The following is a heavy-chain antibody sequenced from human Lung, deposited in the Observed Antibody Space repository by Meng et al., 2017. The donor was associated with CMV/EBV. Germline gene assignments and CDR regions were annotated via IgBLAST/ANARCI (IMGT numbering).Heavy chain of an antibody. CDR1: GYTFPHHG. V-gene: IGHV1-18*01. D-gene: IGHD1-26*01. CDR3: ARVEVGITSGDY. Sequence: QLSLGRAGADVKKPVASVRVSCKASGYTFPHHGISWIRQAPGQGLEWMGWISCYNGDTNYAQKLQGRVTMTTDTSTNTAYMELGSLRSDDTAVYYCARVEVGITSGDYWGQGTLVTVSS. CDR2: ISCYNGDT. J-gene: IGHJ4*02.